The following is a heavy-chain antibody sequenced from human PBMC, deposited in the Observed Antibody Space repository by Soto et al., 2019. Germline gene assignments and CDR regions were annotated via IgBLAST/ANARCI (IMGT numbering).Heavy chain of an antibody. D-gene: IGHD4-17*01. J-gene: IGHJ4*02. CDR1: GGSISSYY. V-gene: IGHV4-59*08. CDR3: ARRYGYYFDY. CDR2: IYYSGST. Sequence: SETLSLTCTVSGGSISSYYWSWIRQPPGKGLEWIGYIYYSGSTNYNPSLKSRATISVDTSKNQLSLKLSSVTAADTAVYYCARRYGYYFDYWGQGTLVTVSS.